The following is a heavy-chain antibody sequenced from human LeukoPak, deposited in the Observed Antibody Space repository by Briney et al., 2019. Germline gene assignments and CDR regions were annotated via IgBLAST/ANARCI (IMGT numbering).Heavy chain of an antibody. CDR1: GFTVSSNY. CDR3: AGVTTSVTFYYYYYYMGV. D-gene: IGHD4-17*01. CDR2: IYSGGST. V-gene: IGHV3-53*01. J-gene: IGHJ6*03. Sequence: GGSLRLSCAASGFTVSSNYMSWVRQAPGKGLEWVSVIYSGGSTYYADSVKGRFTISRDTSKNTLYLHLSSLSAEGTARYYFAGVTTSVTFYYYYYYMGVWGKGTTVTVS.